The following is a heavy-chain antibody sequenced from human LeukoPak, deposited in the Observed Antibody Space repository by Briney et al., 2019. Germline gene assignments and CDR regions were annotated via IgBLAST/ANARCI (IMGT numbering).Heavy chain of an antibody. CDR2: ISGSGASS. CDR1: GFTFSTCA. Sequence: GGSLRLSCAASGFTFSTCAMSWVRQAPGRGLEWVSGISGSGASSFYADSVKGRFTISRDNSKNTLYLQMNSLRAEDTAVYYCAKVLLWFGTPGGFDYWGQGTLVTVSS. D-gene: IGHD3-10*01. CDR3: AKVLLWFGTPGGFDY. V-gene: IGHV3-23*01. J-gene: IGHJ4*02.